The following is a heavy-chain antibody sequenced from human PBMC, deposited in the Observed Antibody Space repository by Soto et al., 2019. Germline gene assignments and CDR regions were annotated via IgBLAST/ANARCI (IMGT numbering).Heavy chain of an antibody. Sequence: SETLSLTCTVSGGSLSGYYWSWIRQPPGKGLEWIGDFYSSGSPHHNPSLKNRVSISEDRSKNEFSLKLSSVTAADTAIYYCAREFYYDSSGIGFDSWGQGALVTVSS. CDR1: GGSLSGYY. CDR3: AREFYYDSSGIGFDS. CDR2: FYSSGSP. J-gene: IGHJ4*02. V-gene: IGHV4-59*01. D-gene: IGHD3-22*01.